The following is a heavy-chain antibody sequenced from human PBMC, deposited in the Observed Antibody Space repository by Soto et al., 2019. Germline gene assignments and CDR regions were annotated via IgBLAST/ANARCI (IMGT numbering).Heavy chain of an antibody. J-gene: IGHJ6*02. Sequence: QVQLVESGGGVVQPGRSLRLSCAASGFTFINYGMHWVRQAPGKGLVWVTVISYDGSHKYYADSVKGRFTISRDNSKNTLYLQMNSLRDEDTAVYYCAKRRGDHSNYSWGIDVWGQGTTVTVSS. V-gene: IGHV3-30*18. D-gene: IGHD4-4*01. CDR2: ISYDGSHK. CDR3: AKRRGDHSNYSWGIDV. CDR1: GFTFINYG.